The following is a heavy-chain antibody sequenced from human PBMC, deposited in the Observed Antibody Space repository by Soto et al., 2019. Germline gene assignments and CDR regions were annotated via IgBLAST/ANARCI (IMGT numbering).Heavy chain of an antibody. CDR2: IIPVFGTA. J-gene: IGHJ6*02. Sequence: QVQLVQSGAEVKKPGSSVKVSCKASGGSLTNYGVSWVRQAPGQGLEWMGGIIPVFGTANYAQKFQGRVTIAADESKSTVFMDLRSLRSEDPAVYYCARGDATKLGVTTYYGMDVWGQGTTVTVSS. D-gene: IGHD3-22*01. CDR1: GGSLTNYG. CDR3: ARGDATKLGVTTYYGMDV. V-gene: IGHV1-69*12.